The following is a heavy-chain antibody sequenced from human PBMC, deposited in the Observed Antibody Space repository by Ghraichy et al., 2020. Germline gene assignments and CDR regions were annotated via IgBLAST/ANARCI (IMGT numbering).Heavy chain of an antibody. Sequence: GGSLRLSCAASGFTFSSYAMSWVRQAPGKGLEWVSAISGSGGSTYYADSVKGRFTISRDNSKNTLYLQMNSLRAEDTAVYYCAKGNTDRDTWYSSGWYLRYFDLWGRGTLVTVSS. D-gene: IGHD6-19*01. CDR3: AKGNTDRDTWYSSGWYLRYFDL. CDR2: ISGSGGST. CDR1: GFTFSSYA. J-gene: IGHJ2*01. V-gene: IGHV3-23*01.